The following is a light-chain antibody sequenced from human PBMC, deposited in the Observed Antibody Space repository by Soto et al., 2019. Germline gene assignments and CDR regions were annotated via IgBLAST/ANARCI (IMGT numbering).Light chain of an antibody. Sequence: ERVVTHGHGTMGMAPGRGGAYISRASQSVSSSYLAWYQQKPGQAPRLLIYGASSRATGIPDRFSGSGSGTDFSPVTRSLQTEDFAVYYCQQDGRSPRTFGQGTQVDIK. CDR1: QSVSSSY. V-gene: IGKV3-20*01. CDR3: QQDGRSPRT. CDR2: GAS. J-gene: IGKJ1*01.